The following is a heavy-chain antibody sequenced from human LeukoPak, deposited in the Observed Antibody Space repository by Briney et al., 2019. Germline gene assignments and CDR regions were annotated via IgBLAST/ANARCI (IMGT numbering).Heavy chain of an antibody. Sequence: GGSLRLSCAASGFTFSSNEMNWVRQAPGKGLEWVSYISSSGSTIYYADSVKGRFTISRDNAKNSLYLQMNSLRAEDTAVYYCARGGGRPYCSGGSCYSWFDPWGQGTLVTVSS. V-gene: IGHV3-48*03. CDR1: GFTFSSNE. CDR3: ARGGGRPYCSGGSCYSWFDP. D-gene: IGHD2-15*01. J-gene: IGHJ5*02. CDR2: ISSSGSTI.